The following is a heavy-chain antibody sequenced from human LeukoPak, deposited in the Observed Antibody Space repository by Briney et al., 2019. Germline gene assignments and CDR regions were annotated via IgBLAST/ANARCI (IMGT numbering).Heavy chain of an antibody. CDR3: AKDRRITMIVVNYGMDV. V-gene: IGHV3-23*01. J-gene: IGHJ6*02. CDR1: GFTFSSYA. D-gene: IGHD3-22*01. Sequence: GGSLRLSCAASGFTFSSYAMSWVRQAPGKGLEWVSAISGSGGSTYYADSVKGRFTISRDNSKNTLYLQMNSLRAEDTAVYYCAKDRRITMIVVNYGMDVWGQGTTVTVPS. CDR2: ISGSGGST.